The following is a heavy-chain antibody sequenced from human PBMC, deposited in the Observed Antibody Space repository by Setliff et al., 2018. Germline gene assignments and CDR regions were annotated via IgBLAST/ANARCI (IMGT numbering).Heavy chain of an antibody. Sequence: SVKVSCKASGGTFKNFAISWVRQAPGQGLEWMGGIVPMFRSGNYAQRFQGRVTITADESTSTVYMELTSLRPEDTAVYYCASGKMDVVAAGGKYCAMDVWGQGTAVTVSS. V-gene: IGHV1-69*13. CDR3: ASGKMDVVAAGGKYCAMDV. J-gene: IGHJ6*02. CDR1: GGTFKNFA. D-gene: IGHD6-13*01. CDR2: IVPMFRSG.